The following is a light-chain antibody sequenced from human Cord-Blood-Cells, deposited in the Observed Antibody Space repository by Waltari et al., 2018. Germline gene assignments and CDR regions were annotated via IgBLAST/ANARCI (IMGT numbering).Light chain of an antibody. J-gene: IGKJ1*01. CDR2: AAS. Sequence: DIQMTQSPSSLSASVGDRVTITCRASQSISSYLNWCQQKPGKAPKLLSDAASSLQSGVPSKFSCSGSGTDFTLTISKLQPEDFATYYCQQSYSTPVAFGQGTKVEIK. CDR3: QQSYSTPVA. V-gene: IGKV1-39*01. CDR1: QSISSY.